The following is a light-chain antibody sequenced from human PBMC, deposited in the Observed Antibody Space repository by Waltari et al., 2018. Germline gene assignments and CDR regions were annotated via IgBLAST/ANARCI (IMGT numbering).Light chain of an antibody. Sequence: TCRASQNISTDLNWYQQKPGKAPNVLIYAASSLQSGVPLRFSGSGSGTHFTLTINSLQPEDFATYYCQQSYTTPRTFGQGTNLQIK. V-gene: IGKV1-39*01. J-gene: IGKJ2*01. CDR3: QQSYTTPRT. CDR2: AAS. CDR1: QNISTD.